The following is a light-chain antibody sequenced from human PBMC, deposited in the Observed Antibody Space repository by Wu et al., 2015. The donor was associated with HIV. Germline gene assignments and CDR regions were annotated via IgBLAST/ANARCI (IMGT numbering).Light chain of an antibody. Sequence: IQLTQSPSSLSASVGDRVTITCRASQGISSGLAWYQQKPGKAPNLLIYDASSLESGVPSRFSGGGSGTDFTLTISSLQPEDFATYYCQQYYTYPRTFGQGSKVEMK. CDR1: QGISSG. V-gene: IGKV1-13*02. CDR2: DAS. CDR3: QQYYTYPRT. J-gene: IGKJ1*01.